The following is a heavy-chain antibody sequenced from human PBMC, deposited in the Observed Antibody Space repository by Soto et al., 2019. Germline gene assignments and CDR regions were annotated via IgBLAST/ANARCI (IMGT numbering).Heavy chain of an antibody. CDR3: ARDVQLQSFDY. D-gene: IGHD5-18*01. CDR1: GFTFSSYW. J-gene: IGHJ4*02. Sequence: EVQLVESGGGLVQPGGSLRLSCAASGFTFSSYWMHWVRQAPGKGLVWVSRINNDGSSTSYADSVKGRFTMSRDNAQNTLNLQMNSLRAEDTAVYYCARDVQLQSFDYWGQGTLVTVSS. CDR2: INNDGSST. V-gene: IGHV3-74*01.